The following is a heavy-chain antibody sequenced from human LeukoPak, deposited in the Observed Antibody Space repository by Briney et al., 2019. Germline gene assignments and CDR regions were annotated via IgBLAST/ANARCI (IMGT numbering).Heavy chain of an antibody. D-gene: IGHD3-22*01. V-gene: IGHV4-31*03. CDR2: ISHSGNT. Sequence: SETLSLTCTVSGDSINSGGYYWNWIRQHPKRGLEWIGYISHSGNTYFNPSLKSRPTISVDTSKNQFSLKLSSVTAADTAAYYCARDLGYYYDSRYFDLWGRGTLVTVSS. CDR3: ARDLGYYYDSRYFDL. J-gene: IGHJ2*01. CDR1: GDSINSGGYY.